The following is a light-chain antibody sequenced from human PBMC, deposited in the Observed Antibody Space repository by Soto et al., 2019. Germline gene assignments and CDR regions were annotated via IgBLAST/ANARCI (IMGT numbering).Light chain of an antibody. CDR2: DVS. CDR1: GSDVGRYDY. CDR3: SSYTGSSTLFV. J-gene: IGLJ1*01. V-gene: IGLV2-14*01. Sequence: QSALTQPASVSGSPGQSITISCTGTGSDVGRYDYVSWYQQHPGKAPKLVIYDVSNRPSGVSDRFSGSKSGNTASLTISGFQAEDEADYYCSSYTGSSTLFVFGTGTKLTVL.